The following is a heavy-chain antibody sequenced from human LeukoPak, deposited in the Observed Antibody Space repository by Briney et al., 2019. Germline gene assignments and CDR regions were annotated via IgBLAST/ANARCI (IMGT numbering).Heavy chain of an antibody. V-gene: IGHV3-74*01. CDR1: GFTFSNAW. Sequence: GGSLRLSCAASGFTFSNAWMSWVRQAPGKGLVWVSRINSDGSSTSYADSVKGRFTISRDNAKNTLYLQMNSLRAEDTAVYYCAKVNDFWSSAFDIWGQGTMVTVSS. D-gene: IGHD3-3*01. CDR3: AKVNDFWSSAFDI. CDR2: INSDGSST. J-gene: IGHJ3*02.